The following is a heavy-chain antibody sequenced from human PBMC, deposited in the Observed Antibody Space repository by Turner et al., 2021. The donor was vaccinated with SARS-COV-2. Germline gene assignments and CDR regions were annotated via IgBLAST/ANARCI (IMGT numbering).Heavy chain of an antibody. CDR3: ATAPPYCTNGVCPNWFDP. D-gene: IGHD2-8*01. J-gene: IGHJ5*02. Sequence: QVQLVQSGAEVKKPGASVKVSCKVSGYTLIELSMHWVRQAPGKGLEWMGGFVPEDGETIYAQKFQGRVTMTEDTSTDTAYMELSSLRSEDTAVYYCATAPPYCTNGVCPNWFDPWGQGTLVTVSS. V-gene: IGHV1-24*01. CDR1: GYTLIELS. CDR2: FVPEDGET.